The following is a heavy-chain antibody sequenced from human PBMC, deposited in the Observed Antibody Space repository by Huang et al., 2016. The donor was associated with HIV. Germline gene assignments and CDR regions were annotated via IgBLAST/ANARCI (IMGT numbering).Heavy chain of an antibody. CDR3: ARDHGLLRGMDV. CDR2: IYSSGRT. Sequence: QVQLQESGPGLVKPSETLSLNCTVSGVSINTYYWSWIRQPAGKGLEWIGRIYSSGRTNYNPPLSSRVIMSVDTSNNQVSLTLKSVTAADTAVYFCARDHGLLRGMDVWGQGTTVTVSS. CDR1: GVSINTYY. D-gene: IGHD2-15*01. J-gene: IGHJ6*02. V-gene: IGHV4-4*07.